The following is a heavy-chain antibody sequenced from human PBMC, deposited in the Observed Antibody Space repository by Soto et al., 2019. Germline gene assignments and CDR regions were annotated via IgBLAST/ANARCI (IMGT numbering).Heavy chain of an antibody. D-gene: IGHD6-13*01. J-gene: IGHJ4*02. CDR3: ARDMPTSSWSRLSDY. V-gene: IGHV3-48*02. CDR1: GFTFSSYS. Sequence: EVQLVESGGGLVQPGGSLRLSCAASGFTFSSYSMNWVRQAPGKGLEWVSYISSSSSTIYYADSVKGRFTISRDNAKNSLYLQMNSLRDEDTAVYYCARDMPTSSWSRLSDYWGQGTLVTVSS. CDR2: ISSSSSTI.